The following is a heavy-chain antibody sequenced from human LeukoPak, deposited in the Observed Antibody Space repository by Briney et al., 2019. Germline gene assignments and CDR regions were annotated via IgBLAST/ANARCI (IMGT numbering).Heavy chain of an antibody. Sequence: GASVKVSCKASGYTFTSYDINRVRQATGQGLEWMGWMNPNSGNTGYAQKFQGRVTMTRNTPISTAYMELSSLRSEDTAVYYCARIRITMVRGVIITDYGMDVWGQGTTVTVSS. CDR1: GYTFTSYD. CDR3: ARIRITMVRGVIITDYGMDV. J-gene: IGHJ6*02. D-gene: IGHD3-10*01. V-gene: IGHV1-8*01. CDR2: MNPNSGNT.